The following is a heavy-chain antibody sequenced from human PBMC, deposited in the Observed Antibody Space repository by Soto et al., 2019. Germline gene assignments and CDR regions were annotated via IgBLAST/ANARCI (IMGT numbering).Heavy chain of an antibody. D-gene: IGHD2-2*01. J-gene: IGHJ5*02. CDR1: GGSFSGYY. V-gene: IGHV4-34*01. Sequence: QVQLQQWGAGLLKPSETLSLTCAVYGGSFSGYYWSWIRQPPGKGLEWIGEINHSGSTNYNPSLKSRVTISVDTSKNQFSLKLSSVTAADTAVYYCATVLPLDCSSTSCSRGYWFDPWGQGTLVTVSS. CDR2: INHSGST. CDR3: ATVLPLDCSSTSCSRGYWFDP.